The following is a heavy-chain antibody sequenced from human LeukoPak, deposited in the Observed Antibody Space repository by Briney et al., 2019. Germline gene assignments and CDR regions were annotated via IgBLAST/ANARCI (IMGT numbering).Heavy chain of an antibody. CDR2: IKEDGTAQ. D-gene: IGHD3-10*01. V-gene: IGHV3-7*03. CDR3: ATGISDDYGDY. CDR1: GFSVSSNY. J-gene: IGHJ4*02. Sequence: PGGSLRLSCAASGFSVSSNYMSWVRQTPGQGLESVAKIKEDGTAQYYVDSVKGRFTISRDNAKNSLYLQMNSLRSEDTAVYYCATGISDDYGDYWGQGTLVTVSS.